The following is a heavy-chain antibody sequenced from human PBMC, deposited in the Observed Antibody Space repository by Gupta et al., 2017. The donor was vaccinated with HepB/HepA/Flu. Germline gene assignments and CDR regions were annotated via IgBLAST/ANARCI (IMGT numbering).Heavy chain of an antibody. Sequence: GRFTISRDNAKNSLFLQMNNLREEDTAVYYCARVSHYGGVNFDYWGQGTLVTVSS. D-gene: IGHD2-8*02. CDR3: ARVSHYGGVNFDY. V-gene: IGHV3-11*06. J-gene: IGHJ4*02.